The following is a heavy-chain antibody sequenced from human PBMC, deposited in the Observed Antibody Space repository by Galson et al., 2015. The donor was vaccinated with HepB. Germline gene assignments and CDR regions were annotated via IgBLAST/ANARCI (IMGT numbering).Heavy chain of an antibody. D-gene: IGHD3-16*01. CDR1: GGTFSSYA. J-gene: IGHJ4*02. CDR2: IIPIFGTA. CDR3: ARDDQLSYGGWGHDFDY. Sequence: SVKVSCKASGGTFSSYAISWVRQAPGQGLEWMGGIIPIFGTANYAQEFQGRVTITADESTNTAYMDLSNLTSEDTALYYCARDDQLSYGGWGHDFDYWGQGTLVTVSS. V-gene: IGHV1-69*13.